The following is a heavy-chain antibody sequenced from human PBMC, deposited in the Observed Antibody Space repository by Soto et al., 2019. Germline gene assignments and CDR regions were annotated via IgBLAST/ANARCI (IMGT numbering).Heavy chain of an antibody. CDR2: INDNGGT. CDR3: ARGRYSYETIYYKFYYSALDV. J-gene: IGHJ6*02. CDR1: GGSIRGYY. D-gene: IGHD3-10*01. Sequence: SETLSLTCGVYGGSIRGYYWSWIRQSPGKGLEWIGDINDNGGTNYNPSLKSRVTTSLDTSKKQVSLMVSSVTAADTAVYYCARGRYSYETIYYKFYYSALDVWGQGNTVPVS. V-gene: IGHV4-34*01.